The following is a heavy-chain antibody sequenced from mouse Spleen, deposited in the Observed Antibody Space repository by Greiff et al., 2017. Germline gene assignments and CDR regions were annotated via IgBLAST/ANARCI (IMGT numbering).Heavy chain of an antibody. CDR3: AREGLRWVTTGLPYYAMDY. Sequence: VQLQQSGPELVKPGASVKISCKASGYAFSSSWMNWVKQRPGKGLEWIGRIYPGDGDTNYNGKFKGKATLTADKSSSTAYMQLSSLTSEDSAVYFCAREGLRWVTTGLPYYAMDYWGQGTSVTVSS. D-gene: IGHD2-2*01. CDR1: GYAFSSSW. J-gene: IGHJ4*01. CDR2: IYPGDGDT. V-gene: IGHV1-82*01.